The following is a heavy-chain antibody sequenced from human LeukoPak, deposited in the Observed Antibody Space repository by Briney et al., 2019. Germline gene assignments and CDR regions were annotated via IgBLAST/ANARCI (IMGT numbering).Heavy chain of an antibody. CDR1: GFTFSSYG. CDR2: ISYEGSNK. CDR3: ARGHQLTPWGSDYYYGMDV. V-gene: IGHV3-30*03. D-gene: IGHD2-2*01. Sequence: GGSLRLSGAASGFTFSSYGMHWVRKAPGKGLEWVAVISYEGSNKYYADSVKGRFTISRDNSKNTLYLQMNSLKAEDTAVYYCARGHQLTPWGSDYYYGMDVWGQGTTVTVSS. J-gene: IGHJ6*02.